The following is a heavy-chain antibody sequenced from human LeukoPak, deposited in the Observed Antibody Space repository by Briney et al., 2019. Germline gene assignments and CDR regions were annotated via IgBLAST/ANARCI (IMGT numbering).Heavy chain of an antibody. CDR3: AKLLGYIDY. CDR2: IQYDGSNK. J-gene: IGHJ4*02. Sequence: RGSLRLSCAASGFTFSSYGMHWVRQAPGKGLEWVTFIQYDGSNKYYADSVKGRFTISRDNSKNTLYLQMNSLRAEDTAVYYCAKLLGYIDYWGQGTLVTVSS. CDR1: GFTFSSYG. V-gene: IGHV3-30*02.